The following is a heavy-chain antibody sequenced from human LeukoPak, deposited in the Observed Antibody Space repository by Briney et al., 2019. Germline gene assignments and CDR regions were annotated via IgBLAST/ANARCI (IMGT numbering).Heavy chain of an antibody. CDR1: GFTFSNAW. D-gene: IGHD2-2*01. Sequence: TGGSLRLSCAASGFTFSNAWMSWVRQAPGKGREWVGRIKSKTDGGTTDYAAPVKGRFTISRDDSKNTLYLQMNSLKTEDTAVYYCTTDTVPAGTLFYYYYMDVWGKGTTVTVSS. J-gene: IGHJ6*03. CDR3: TTDTVPAGTLFYYYYMDV. CDR2: IKSKTDGGTT. V-gene: IGHV3-15*01.